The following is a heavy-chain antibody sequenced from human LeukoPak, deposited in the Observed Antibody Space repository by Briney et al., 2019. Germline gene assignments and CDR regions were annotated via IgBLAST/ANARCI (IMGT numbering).Heavy chain of an antibody. CDR2: ISSSSTYM. Sequence: PGGSLRLSCAASEFTFSSYTMNWVRQAPGKGLEWVSSISSSSTYMYYADSVKGRFTISRDSAKNSLYLQMNSLRDEDTAVYYCARAGYSYGPRGFDYWGQGTLVTVSS. J-gene: IGHJ4*02. CDR1: EFTFSSYT. CDR3: ARAGYSYGPRGFDY. V-gene: IGHV3-21*01. D-gene: IGHD5-18*01.